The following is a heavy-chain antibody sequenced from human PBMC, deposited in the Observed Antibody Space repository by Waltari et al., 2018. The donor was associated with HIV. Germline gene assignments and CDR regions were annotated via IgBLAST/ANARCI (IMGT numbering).Heavy chain of an antibody. J-gene: IGHJ4*02. D-gene: IGHD4-17*01. V-gene: IGHV3-15*01. CDR1: GFTFSNAW. CDR3: TTDRVTTRWYFDY. Sequence: EVQLVESGGGLVKPGGSLRLSCAASGFTFSNAWMSWVRQAPGKGLGWVGRIKSKTDGGTTDYAAPVKGRFTISRDDSKNTLYLQMNSLKTEDTAVYYCTTDRVTTRWYFDYWGQGTLVTVSS. CDR2: IKSKTDGGTT.